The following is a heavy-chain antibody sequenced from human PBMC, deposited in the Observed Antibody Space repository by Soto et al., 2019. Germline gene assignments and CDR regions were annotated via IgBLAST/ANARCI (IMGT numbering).Heavy chain of an antibody. J-gene: IGHJ5*02. D-gene: IGHD1-1*01. CDR1: GFTFSSYA. Sequence: QVQLVESGGGVVQPGRSLRLSCAASGFTFSSYAMHWVRQAPGKGLEWVAVISYDGSNKYYADSVKGRFPISRYISKNTLYLQMNSLRAEDTAVYYCAREEPGGGFDPWGQGTLVTVSS. CDR2: ISYDGSNK. CDR3: AREEPGGGFDP. V-gene: IGHV3-30-3*01.